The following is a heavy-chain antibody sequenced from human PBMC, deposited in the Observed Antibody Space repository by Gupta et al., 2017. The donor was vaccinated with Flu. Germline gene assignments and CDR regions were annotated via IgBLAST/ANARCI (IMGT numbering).Heavy chain of an antibody. D-gene: IGHD6-6*01. CDR2: INYSGST. Sequence: QEQLQQWGARLLKPSETLSLTCAVYGGSFSGYYWSWIRQPQGKGVEWIGEINYSGSTNYNPSLKNRITISVDTSKNQISLRLISVTAADTAVYYGAKIGARRIHWFDPWGQGTLVTVSS. J-gene: IGHJ5*02. CDR1: GGSFSGYY. V-gene: IGHV4-34*02. CDR3: AKIGARRIHWFDP.